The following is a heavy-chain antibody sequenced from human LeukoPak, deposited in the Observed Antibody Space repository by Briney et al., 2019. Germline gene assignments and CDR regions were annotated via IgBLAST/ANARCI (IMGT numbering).Heavy chain of an antibody. D-gene: IGHD5-18*01. V-gene: IGHV3-74*01. J-gene: IGHJ4*02. CDR2: INVDGRGT. Sequence: GGSLRLSCAASGLFRNFWMHWVLQAPGKGLVWVSGINVDGRGTTYADSVKGRFTISRDNAKNTLYLQMNSLRVEDTAVYFCARGSSYGWYFDQWGQGTLVTVSS. CDR1: GLFRNFW. CDR3: ARGSSYGWYFDQ.